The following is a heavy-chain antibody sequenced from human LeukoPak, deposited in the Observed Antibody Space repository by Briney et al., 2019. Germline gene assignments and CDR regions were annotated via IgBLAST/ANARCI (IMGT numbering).Heavy chain of an antibody. D-gene: IGHD3-16*01. V-gene: IGHV3-21*01. CDR2: ISSRSTYV. J-gene: IGHJ6*04. CDR3: AKSTRAVMAMMDV. Sequence: GGSLRLSCAAPGFTFSSYGMNWVRQAPGKGLEWVSSISSRSTYVYHADSVKGRFTISRDNAKNSLFLQMNSLRAEGTAVYFCAKSTRAVMAMMDVWGKGTTVTVSS. CDR1: GFTFSSYG.